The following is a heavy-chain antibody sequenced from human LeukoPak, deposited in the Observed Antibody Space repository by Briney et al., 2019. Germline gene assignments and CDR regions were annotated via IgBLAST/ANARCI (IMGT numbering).Heavy chain of an antibody. J-gene: IGHJ6*03. V-gene: IGHV4-34*01. D-gene: IGHD4-17*01. CDR1: GGSFSSYY. Sequence: PSETLSLTCAVYGGSFSSYYWSWIRQPPGKGLEWIGEINHSGSTNYNPSLKSRVTISVDTSKNQFSLKLSSVTAADTAVYYCARASGDLTYYYYYMDVWGKGTTVTVSS. CDR3: ARASGDLTYYYYYMDV. CDR2: INHSGST.